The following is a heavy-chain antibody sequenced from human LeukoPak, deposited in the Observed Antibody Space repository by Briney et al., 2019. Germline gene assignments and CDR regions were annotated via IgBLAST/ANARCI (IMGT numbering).Heavy chain of an antibody. CDR3: AKARQQLALDH. J-gene: IGHJ4*02. CDR2: IKQDGSEI. Sequence: PGGSLRLSCAASGFTFSSSWMTWVRQAPGKGLAWVANIKQDGSEIFYVDSVKGRFTMSRDNAKSSLYLQMNSLRAEDTAVYYCAKARQQLALDHWGQGTLVTVSS. D-gene: IGHD6-13*01. V-gene: IGHV3-7*02. CDR1: GFTFSSSW.